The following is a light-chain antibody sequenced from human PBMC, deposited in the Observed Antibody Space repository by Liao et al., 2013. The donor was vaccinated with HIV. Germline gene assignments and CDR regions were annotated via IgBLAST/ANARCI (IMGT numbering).Light chain of an antibody. V-gene: IGLV3-21*01. Sequence: SYELTQPPSVSVALGKTATITCGGSDIGDKSVHWYQQKAGQAPMLVISYDGVRQSGFLERFSGSKSGDTATLTISRVAAGDEADYYCQVWDSASDHFVFGTATKVTVL. J-gene: IGLJ1*01. CDR1: DIGDKS. CDR3: QVWDSASDHFV. CDR2: YDG.